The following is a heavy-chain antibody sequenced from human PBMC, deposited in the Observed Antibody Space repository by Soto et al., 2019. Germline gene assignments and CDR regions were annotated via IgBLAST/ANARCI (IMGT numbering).Heavy chain of an antibody. CDR3: ARDPIVGATDFDY. D-gene: IGHD1-26*01. J-gene: IGHJ4*02. CDR2: IYSGGST. V-gene: IGHV3-53*01. CDR1: GFTVSSNY. Sequence: GGSLRLSCAASGFTVSSNYMSWVRQAPGKGLEWVSVIYSGGSTYYADSVKGRFTISRDNSKNTLYLQMNSLRAEDTAVYYCARDPIVGATDFDYWGQGTLVTVSS.